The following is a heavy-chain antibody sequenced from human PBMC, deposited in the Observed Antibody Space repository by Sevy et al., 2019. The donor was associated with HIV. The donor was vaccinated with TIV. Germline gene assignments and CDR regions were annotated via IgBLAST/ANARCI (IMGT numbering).Heavy chain of an antibody. Sequence: GESLKISCAASGFIFSSYGMHWVRQAPGKGLEWLAFISYDGSRKYYADSVKGRFTISRDNSKNTLFMQVNSLRAEDTALYYCARERDRQALNVWGQRTMVTVSS. J-gene: IGHJ3*01. CDR1: GFIFSSYG. CDR3: ARERDRQALNV. V-gene: IGHV3-30*19. CDR2: ISYDGSRK.